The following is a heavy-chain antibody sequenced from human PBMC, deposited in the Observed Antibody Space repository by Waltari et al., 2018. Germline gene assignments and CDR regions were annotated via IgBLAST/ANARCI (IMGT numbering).Heavy chain of an antibody. D-gene: IGHD1-1*01. CDR2: INERGGSP. V-gene: IGHV3-23*04. J-gene: IGHJ4*02. CDR3: VTDMNWDVHG. CDR1: GFTFSAYT. Sequence: EVTLVESGGGLVQPGGSLRLSCAASGFTFSAYTMLWVRQAPGKGLEWVSGINERGGSPSYADSVKGRFTISRDNSKNTLYLQMNSLRVEDTAGYYCVTDMNWDVHGWGQGTLVTVSS.